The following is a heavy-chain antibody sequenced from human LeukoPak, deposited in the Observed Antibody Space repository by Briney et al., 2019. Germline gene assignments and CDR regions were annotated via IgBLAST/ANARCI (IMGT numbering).Heavy chain of an antibody. J-gene: IGHJ6*02. CDR3: ARHKCSSGWGGFDV. CDR2: ISSSHETI. V-gene: IGHV3-11*01. CDR1: RFTSTDYY. D-gene: IGHD6-19*01. Sequence: PGRTLRLSRASSRFTSTDYYMMWIPQAPGKGQERGSHISSSHETIYYADSVQGRFSSSRDNAKNSLYLQMNRLRAEDTAVYYCARHKCSSGWGGFDVWGQGSTVTVSS.